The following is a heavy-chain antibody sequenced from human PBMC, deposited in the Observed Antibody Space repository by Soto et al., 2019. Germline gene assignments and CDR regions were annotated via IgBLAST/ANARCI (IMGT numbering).Heavy chain of an antibody. Sequence: GGSLRLSCAASGFPFSSYGMHWVRQAPGKGLEWVAVISYDGSNKYYADSVKGRFTISRDNSKNTLYLQMNSLRAEDTAVYYCAKEVGSTYGWTFDDWGQRTLVDASS. J-gene: IGHJ4*02. D-gene: IGHD3-10*01. CDR3: AKEVGSTYGWTFDD. CDR1: GFPFSSYG. CDR2: ISYDGSNK. V-gene: IGHV3-30*18.